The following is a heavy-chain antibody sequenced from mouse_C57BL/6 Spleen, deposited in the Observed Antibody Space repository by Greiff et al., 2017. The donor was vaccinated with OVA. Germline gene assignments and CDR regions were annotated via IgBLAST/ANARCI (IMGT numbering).Heavy chain of an antibody. CDR2: INPSSGYT. D-gene: IGHD4-1*01. J-gene: IGHJ4*01. CDR3: ARSPTGTSYAMDY. CDR1: GYTFTSYW. V-gene: IGHV1-7*01. Sequence: QVQLKESGAELAKPGASVKLSCKASGYTFTSYWMHWVKQRPGQGLEWIGYINPSSGYTKYNQKFKDKATLTADKSSSTAYMQLSSLTYEDSAVYYCARSPTGTSYAMDYWGQGTSVTVSS.